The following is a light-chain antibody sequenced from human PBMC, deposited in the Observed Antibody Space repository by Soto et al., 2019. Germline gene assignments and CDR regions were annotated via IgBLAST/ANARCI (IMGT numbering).Light chain of an antibody. Sequence: DIQMTQSPSTLSASVGDRVTITCRASQFISSWLAWYQQKPGKVPKLLIFHASNLESGVTSRFSGSGSGTEFTLTISSLKPDDFATYYCQQYNSYPLTFRQGTKVEI. CDR3: QQYNSYPLT. V-gene: IGKV1-5*01. CDR2: HAS. CDR1: QFISSW. J-gene: IGKJ1*01.